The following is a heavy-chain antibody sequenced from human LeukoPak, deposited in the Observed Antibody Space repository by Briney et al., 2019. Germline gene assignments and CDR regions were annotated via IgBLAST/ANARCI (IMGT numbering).Heavy chain of an antibody. J-gene: IGHJ5*02. Sequence: GASVTVSCKASGYTFTGYYMHWVRQAPGQGLEWMGRINPNSGGTNYAQKFQGRVTMTRDTSISTAYMELSRLRSDDTAVYYCARDPEYNWFDPWGQGTLVTVSS. CDR2: INPNSGGT. CDR3: ARDPEYNWFDP. CDR1: GYTFTGYY. V-gene: IGHV1-2*06.